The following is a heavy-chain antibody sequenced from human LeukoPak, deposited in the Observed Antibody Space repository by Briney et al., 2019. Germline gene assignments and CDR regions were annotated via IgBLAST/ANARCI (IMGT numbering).Heavy chain of an antibody. V-gene: IGHV3-66*04. Sequence: PGGSLRLSCAASGFTFSSYWMSWVRQAPGKGLEWVSIIYSGGATFYADSVKGRFTISRESSKNTLWLQMNSLRVEDTAVYYCARLHYDVLTGPFDYWGQGTLVTVSS. J-gene: IGHJ4*02. D-gene: IGHD3-9*01. CDR2: IYSGGAT. CDR1: GFTFSSYW. CDR3: ARLHYDVLTGPFDY.